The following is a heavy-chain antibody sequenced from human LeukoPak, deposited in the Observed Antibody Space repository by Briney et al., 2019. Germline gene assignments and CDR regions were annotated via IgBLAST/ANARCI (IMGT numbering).Heavy chain of an antibody. D-gene: IGHD6-25*01. CDR1: GYTFTSFG. J-gene: IGHJ6*03. CDR2: ISAYKGNT. Sequence: ASVKVSCKASGYTFTSFGISWVRQSPGQGLEWMGWISAYKGNTNYAQKLQGRVTMTTDTSTSTAYMELRSLRSDDTAVYYCATAVEAASDSYYYMHVWGKGTTVTVSS. V-gene: IGHV1-18*01. CDR3: ATAVEAASDSYYYMHV.